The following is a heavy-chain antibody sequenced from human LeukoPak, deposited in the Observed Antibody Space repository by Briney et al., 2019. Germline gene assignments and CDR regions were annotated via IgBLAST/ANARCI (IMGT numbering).Heavy chain of an antibody. CDR2: INHSGST. V-gene: IGHV4-34*01. D-gene: IGHD3-22*01. CDR1: GGSFSGYY. J-gene: IGHJ4*02. CDR3: ARATPQIYYYDSSGYYYFDY. Sequence: PSETLSLTCAVYGGSFSGYYWSWIRQPPGKGLEWIGEINHSGSTNYNPSLKSRVTISVDTSKNQFSLKLSSVTAADTAVYYCARATPQIYYYDSSGYYYFDYWGQGTLVTVSS.